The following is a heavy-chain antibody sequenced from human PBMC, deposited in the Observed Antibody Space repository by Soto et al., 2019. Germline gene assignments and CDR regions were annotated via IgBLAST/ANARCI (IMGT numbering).Heavy chain of an antibody. D-gene: IGHD4-4*01. CDR1: GFTFSSYS. Sequence: GGSLRLSCAASGFTFSSYSMNWVRQAPGKGLEWVSSISSSSSYIYYADSVKGRFTISRDNAKNSLYLQMNSLRAEDTAVYYCARGGTVPAVRVYYYYGMDVWGQGTTVT. J-gene: IGHJ6*02. V-gene: IGHV3-21*01. CDR3: ARGGTVPAVRVYYYYGMDV. CDR2: ISSSSSYI.